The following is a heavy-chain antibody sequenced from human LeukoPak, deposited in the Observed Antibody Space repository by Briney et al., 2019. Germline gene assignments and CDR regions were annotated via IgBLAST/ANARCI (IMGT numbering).Heavy chain of an antibody. CDR2: IKQDGSEK. CDR3: ARDIGYCSGGSCSAFDY. V-gene: IGHV3-7*01. J-gene: IGHJ4*02. Sequence: PGGSLRLSCAASGFTFSGYAMSWVRQAPGKGLEWVANIKQDGSEKYYVDSVKGRFTISRDNAKNSLYLQMSSLRAEDTAVYYCARDIGYCSGGSCSAFDYWGQGTLVTVSS. D-gene: IGHD2-15*01. CDR1: GFTFSGYA.